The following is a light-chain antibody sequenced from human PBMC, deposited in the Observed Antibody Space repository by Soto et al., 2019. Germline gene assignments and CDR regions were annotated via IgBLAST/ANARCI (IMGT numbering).Light chain of an antibody. CDR3: QQLKRYPIT. J-gene: IGKJ5*01. CDR1: QTVSSS. CDR2: DVS. Sequence: EILLTQSPTTLSLSPGEGATLTCRASQTVSSSLAWYQQKPGQAPRLLIYDVSNRATGIPARLSGSGAGTEFTLTINSLQPEDFATYYCQQLKRYPITFGQGTRLEIK. V-gene: IGKV3-11*01.